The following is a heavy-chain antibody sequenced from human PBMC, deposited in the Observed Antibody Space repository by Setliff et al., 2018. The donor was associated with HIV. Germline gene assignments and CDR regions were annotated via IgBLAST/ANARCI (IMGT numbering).Heavy chain of an antibody. D-gene: IGHD5-12*01. CDR3: ARGKTWLRFLDY. CDR1: GYTFTSYY. V-gene: IGHV1-46*01. CDR2: INPSGGST. Sequence: ASVKVSCKASGYTFTSYYMHWVRQAPGQGLEWMGIINPSGGSTSYAQKFQGRVTMTRDTSTSTVYMELRCLKSDDTAVYYCARGKTWLRFLDYWGQGTLVTVSS. J-gene: IGHJ4*02.